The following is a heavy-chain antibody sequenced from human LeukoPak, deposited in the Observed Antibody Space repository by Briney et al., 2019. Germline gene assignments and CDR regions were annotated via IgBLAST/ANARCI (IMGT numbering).Heavy chain of an antibody. Sequence: PGGSLRLSCTVSGFTFSSYEMTWFRQAPGKGLEWVSSIGYGGSDTHYADSVKGRFTVSRDNSKNTLYLQMNSLRAEDTAVYYCARSIVYGDPAYWGQGTLVTVSS. D-gene: IGHD4-17*01. CDR2: IGYGGSDT. CDR1: GFTFSSYE. J-gene: IGHJ4*02. V-gene: IGHV3-23*01. CDR3: ARSIVYGDPAY.